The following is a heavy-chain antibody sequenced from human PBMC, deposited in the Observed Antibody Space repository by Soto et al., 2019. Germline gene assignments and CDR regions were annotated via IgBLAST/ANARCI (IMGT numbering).Heavy chain of an antibody. D-gene: IGHD2-21*02. CDR2: FDPEDGET. Sequence: ASVNVSCKFSGYTLTELSIHWGRQAPGKGLEWMGGFDPEDGETIYAQKFQGRVTMTEDTSTDTAYMELSSLRSEDTAVYYCATYRIVVVTARGVWFDPWGQGTLVTVSS. CDR3: ATYRIVVVTARGVWFDP. CDR1: GYTLTELS. J-gene: IGHJ5*02. V-gene: IGHV1-24*01.